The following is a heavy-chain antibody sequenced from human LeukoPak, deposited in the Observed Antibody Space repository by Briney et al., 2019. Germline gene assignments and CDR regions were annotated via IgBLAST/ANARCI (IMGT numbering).Heavy chain of an antibody. CDR1: GFTFTSYS. Sequence: GGSLRLSCAASGFTFTSYSMNWVRQAPGKGLEWVSYISSSSSTIFYADSVKGRFTISRDNAKNSLYLQMNSPRAEDTAVYYCARDTIVVVPVYDYWGQGTLVTVSS. CDR2: ISSSSSTI. V-gene: IGHV3-48*01. CDR3: ARDTIVVVPVYDY. D-gene: IGHD2-2*01. J-gene: IGHJ4*02.